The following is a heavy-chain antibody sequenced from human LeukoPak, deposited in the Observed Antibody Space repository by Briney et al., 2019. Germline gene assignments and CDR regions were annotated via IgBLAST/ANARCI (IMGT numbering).Heavy chain of an antibody. CDR3: VKDRPTWPIDY. Sequence: GGSLRLSCTASGFTLRSYSMSWVRQAPGKGLEWVSSISSNGANTFYPDSIKGRFTISRDNSKNTMDLQMNSLRAEDTAVYYCVKDRPTWPIDYWGQGTLVTVSS. CDR1: GFTLRSYS. V-gene: IGHV3-23*01. J-gene: IGHJ4*02. CDR2: ISSNGANT. D-gene: IGHD5-12*01.